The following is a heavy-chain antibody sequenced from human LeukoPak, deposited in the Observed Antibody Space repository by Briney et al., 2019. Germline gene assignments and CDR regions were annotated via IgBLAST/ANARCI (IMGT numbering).Heavy chain of an antibody. D-gene: IGHD4-17*01. V-gene: IGHV3-23*01. CDR1: GFTFSSYA. J-gene: IGHJ4*02. CDR2: ISGSGGST. CDR3: AKDPTDLYGDHLPY. Sequence: GGSLRLSCAASGFTFSSYAMSWVRQAPGKGLXXXXAISGSGGSTYYADSVKGRFTISRDNSKNTLYLQMNSLRAEDTAVYYCAKDPTDLYGDHLPYWGQGTLVTVSS.